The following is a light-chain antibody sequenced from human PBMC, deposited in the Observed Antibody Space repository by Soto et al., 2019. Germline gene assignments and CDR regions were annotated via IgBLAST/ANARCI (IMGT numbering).Light chain of an antibody. V-gene: IGKV4-1*01. CDR3: QQYFGSPLT. J-gene: IGKJ4*01. CDR2: WSS. Sequence: DIVMTQSPDSLAVSLGERATINCKSSQSVLYSSNNKNYLAWYQQKPGQPPKLLIYWSSIRESGVPQRFSGSGSGTDFTLTISSLQAEDVAVYYCQQYFGSPLTFGGGTKVEIK. CDR1: QSVLYSSNNKNY.